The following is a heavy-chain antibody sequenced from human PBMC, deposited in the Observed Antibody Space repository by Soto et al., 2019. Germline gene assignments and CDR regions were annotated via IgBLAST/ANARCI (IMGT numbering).Heavy chain of an antibody. J-gene: IGHJ4*02. D-gene: IGHD3-9*01. CDR1: GFTLSDYY. V-gene: IGHV3-11*01. CDR3: AMFRGDGYYNF. CDR2: ISISGTTI. Sequence: QVQLVESGGGLVKPGGSLRLSCAAYGFTLSDYYMTWIRQAPGKGLEWVSDISISGTTIHYSDSVRGRFTISRDNAENSLGLQMNTLRAEDTAVYYCAMFRGDGYYNFWGQGTLVTVSS.